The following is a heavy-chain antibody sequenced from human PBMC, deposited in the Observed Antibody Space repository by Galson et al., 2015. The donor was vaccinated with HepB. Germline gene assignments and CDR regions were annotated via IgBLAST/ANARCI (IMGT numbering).Heavy chain of an antibody. J-gene: IGHJ6*02. CDR2: IVYDGSNK. V-gene: IGHV3-30*04. CDR3: ARFKTSDCSGGRCFQRPYFYYYALDV. D-gene: IGHD2-15*01. CDR1: GFTFSNYA. Sequence: SLRLSCAASGFTFSNYAMHWVRQAPGKGLEWVALIVYDGSNKYYADSVTGRFSISRDNSKNTLYLQLDSLRAEDTALYYCARFKTSDCSGGRCFQRPYFYYYALDVWGQGTTVTVSS.